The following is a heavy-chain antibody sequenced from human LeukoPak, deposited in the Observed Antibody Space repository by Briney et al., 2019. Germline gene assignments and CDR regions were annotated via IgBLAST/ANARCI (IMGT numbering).Heavy chain of an antibody. D-gene: IGHD2-2*01. CDR1: GFTFSGYA. Sequence: PGGSLRLSCAASGFTFSGYAMSWVRLAPGKGLECVSGISGSGSSTYYADSVKGRFTISRDNSKNTLYLQMSSLRAEDTALYYCAKGKVPADLPKYYFDQWGQGTLVTVSS. CDR3: AKGKVPADLPKYYFDQ. V-gene: IGHV3-23*01. CDR2: ISGSGSST. J-gene: IGHJ4*02.